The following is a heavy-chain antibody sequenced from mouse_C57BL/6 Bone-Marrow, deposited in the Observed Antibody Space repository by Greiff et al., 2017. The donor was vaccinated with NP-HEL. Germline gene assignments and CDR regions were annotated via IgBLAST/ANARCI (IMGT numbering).Heavy chain of an antibody. Sequence: QVQLQQPGAELVKPGASVKLSCKASGYTFTSYWMHWVKQRPGQGLEWIGMIHPNSGSTNYNEKFKSKATLTVDKSSSTAYMQLSSLTSEDSAVYDCARWTAQAFSWFAYWGQGTLVTVSA. V-gene: IGHV1-64*01. CDR1: GYTFTSYW. CDR2: IHPNSGST. D-gene: IGHD3-2*02. CDR3: ARWTAQAFSWFAY. J-gene: IGHJ3*01.